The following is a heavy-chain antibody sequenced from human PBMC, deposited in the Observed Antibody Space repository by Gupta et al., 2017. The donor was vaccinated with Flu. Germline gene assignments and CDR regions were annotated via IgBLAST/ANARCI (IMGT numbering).Heavy chain of an antibody. J-gene: IGHJ4*02. Sequence: QVRLQESGPGVVKPSETLYLTCSVSGGSISDYYWGWLRQSDGKGLEWLGRIHSSGTTNYNASLNSRVTLSIDTSRNQFSLRLTSVTAADTAVYFCARGTYYANFDSWGQGTLVIVSS. CDR1: GGSISDYY. D-gene: IGHD2-2*01. CDR2: IHSSGTT. V-gene: IGHV4-4*07. CDR3: ARGTYYANFDS.